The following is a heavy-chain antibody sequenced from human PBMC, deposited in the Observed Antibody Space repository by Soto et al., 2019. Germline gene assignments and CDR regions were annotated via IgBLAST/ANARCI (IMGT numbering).Heavy chain of an antibody. CDR3: ARDAFPPGTSRPL. Sequence: SETLSLTCTVSGGSISSGGYYWSWIRQHPGKGLEWIGYIYYSGSTYYNPSLKSRVTISVDTSKNQFSLKLSSVTAADTAVYYCARDAFPPGTSRPLWGQGTLVTVSS. D-gene: IGHD2-2*01. V-gene: IGHV4-31*03. CDR2: IYYSGST. J-gene: IGHJ4*02. CDR1: GGSISSGGYY.